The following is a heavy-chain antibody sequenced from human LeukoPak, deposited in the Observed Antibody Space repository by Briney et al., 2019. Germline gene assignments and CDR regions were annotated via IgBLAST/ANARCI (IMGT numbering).Heavy chain of an antibody. D-gene: IGHD2-2*01. V-gene: IGHV1-46*03. CDR2: VSSSDAHT. Sequence: ASVKVSCKASGYMFTSYNMQWVRQAPGQGLEWMGMVSSSDAHTKYAQKFRGRVTMTSDTSTSTVYMELSSLISDDTAVYYCARDQHYATDYWGQGTLVTVCS. CDR1: GYMFTSYN. CDR3: ARDQHYATDY. J-gene: IGHJ4*02.